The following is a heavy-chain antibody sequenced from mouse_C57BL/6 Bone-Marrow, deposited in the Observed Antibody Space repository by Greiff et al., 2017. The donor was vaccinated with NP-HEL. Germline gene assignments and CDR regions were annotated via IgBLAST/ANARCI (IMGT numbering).Heavy chain of an antibody. CDR2: IWTGGGT. CDR3: SRNPRWLLFDY. CDR1: GFSLTSYA. D-gene: IGHD2-3*01. Sequence: QVQLQQSGPGLVAPSQCLSITCTVSGFSLTSYAISWVRQPPGKGLEWLGVIWTGGGTTYNSALKSRLSIITDNSKSQIFLKMNSLQTDDTARYYCSRNPRWLLFDYWGKGTTLTVSS. V-gene: IGHV2-9-1*01. J-gene: IGHJ2*01.